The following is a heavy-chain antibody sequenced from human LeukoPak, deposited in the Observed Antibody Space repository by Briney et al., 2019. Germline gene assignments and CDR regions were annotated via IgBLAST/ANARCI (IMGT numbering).Heavy chain of an antibody. D-gene: IGHD2-2*02. CDR2: INHSGST. CDR1: GGSFSGYY. CDR3: ARGGSGYCSSTSCHMSDY. J-gene: IGHJ4*02. Sequence: PSETLSLTCAVYGGSFSGYYWSWIRQPPGKGLEWIGEINHSGSTNYNPSLKSRVTISVDTSKNQFSLKLSSVTAADTAVYYCARGGSGYCSSTSCHMSDYWGQGTLVTVSS. V-gene: IGHV4-34*01.